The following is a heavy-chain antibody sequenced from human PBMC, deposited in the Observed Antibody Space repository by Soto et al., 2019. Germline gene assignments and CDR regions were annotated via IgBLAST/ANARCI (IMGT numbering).Heavy chain of an antibody. CDR2: VYSSGGT. CDR1: GGSMTSYY. J-gene: IGHJ5*02. Sequence: PSETLSLTCTVSGGSMTSYYWTWIRQPAGKGLEWIGRVYSSGGTHYKPSLKSRVTISLDTSKNQFSLRLLSVTDADTAVYFCARGQRFSDWFDPWGQGTLVTVS. V-gene: IGHV4-4*07. CDR3: ARGQRFSDWFDP. D-gene: IGHD3-3*01.